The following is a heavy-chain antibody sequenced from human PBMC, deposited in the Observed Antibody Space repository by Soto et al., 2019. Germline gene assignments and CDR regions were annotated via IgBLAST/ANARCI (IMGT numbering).Heavy chain of an antibody. Sequence: GGSLRLSCAASGFTLSDYYMTWIRQAPGKGLEWVSDISISGTTIHYADSVRGRFTISRDNAKNSLWLQMNTLRAEDTAVYYCAKPPLMTTVTPPYFDYWGQGTLVTVSS. D-gene: IGHD4-17*01. CDR3: AKPPLMTTVTPPYFDY. CDR1: GFTLSDYY. CDR2: ISISGTTI. J-gene: IGHJ4*02. V-gene: IGHV3-11*01.